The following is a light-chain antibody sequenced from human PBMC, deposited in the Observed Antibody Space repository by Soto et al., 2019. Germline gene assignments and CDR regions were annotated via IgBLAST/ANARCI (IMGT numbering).Light chain of an antibody. CDR2: DVS. CDR1: SSDVGGYDF. Sequence: QSVLTQPRSVSGSPGQSVTISCTGTSSDVGGYDFVSWYQQHPGKVPKLMISDVSKRPSGVPDRFSGSKSGNTASLTISGLQAEDEADYYCCSYAGDLALFGGGTKVTV. CDR3: CSYAGDLAL. V-gene: IGLV2-11*01. J-gene: IGLJ2*01.